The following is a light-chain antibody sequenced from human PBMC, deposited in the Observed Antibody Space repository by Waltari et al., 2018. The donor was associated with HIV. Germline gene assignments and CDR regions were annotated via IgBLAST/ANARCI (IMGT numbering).Light chain of an antibody. CDR1: HSISTP. CDR3: QQYANWPIT. V-gene: IGKV3D-15*01. J-gene: IGKJ5*01. CDR2: DAS. Sequence: EVVMTQSPATMSVSPGDRVTLSCKTSHSISTPVAWHQQRPGQAPQLLIYDASTRAPDIPTRFSGSGSVTRLSLTITDMKSDEFAVYYCQQYANWPITFGRGTRL.